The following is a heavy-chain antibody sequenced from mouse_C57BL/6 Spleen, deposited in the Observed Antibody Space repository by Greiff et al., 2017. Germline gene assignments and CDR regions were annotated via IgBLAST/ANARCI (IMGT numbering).Heavy chain of an antibody. CDR1: GYAFTNYL. CDR3: ARSGGSDWYFDV. D-gene: IGHD3-2*02. CDR2: INPGSGGT. J-gene: IGHJ1*03. Sequence: QVQLQQSGAELVRPGTSVKVSCKASGYAFTNYLIEWVKQRPGQGLEWIGVINPGSGGTNYNEKFKGKATLTADKSSSTAYMQLSSLTSEDSAVYFCARSGGSDWYFDVWGTGTTVTVSS. V-gene: IGHV1-54*01.